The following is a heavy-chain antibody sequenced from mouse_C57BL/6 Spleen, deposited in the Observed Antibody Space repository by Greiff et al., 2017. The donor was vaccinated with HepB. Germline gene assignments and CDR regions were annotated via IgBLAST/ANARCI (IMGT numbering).Heavy chain of an antibody. CDR3: ARVGKIYWYFDV. CDR1: GYSITSGYY. D-gene: IGHD2-1*01. V-gene: IGHV3-6*01. CDR2: ISYDGSN. Sequence: EVQLQQSGPGLVKPSQSLSLTCSVTGYSITSGYYWNWIRQFPGNKLEWMGYISYDGSNNYNPSLKNRISITRDTSKNQFFLKLNSVTTEDTATYYCARVGKIYWYFDVWGTGTTVTVSS. J-gene: IGHJ1*03.